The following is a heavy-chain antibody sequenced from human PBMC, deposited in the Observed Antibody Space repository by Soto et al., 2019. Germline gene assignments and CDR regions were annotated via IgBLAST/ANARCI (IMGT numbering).Heavy chain of an antibody. V-gene: IGHV1-69*08. CDR3: ARDYSGYDC. Sequence: QVQLVQSGAEVKKPGSSVKVSCKASGGTFSSYTISWVRQAPGQGLEWMGRIIPILGIANYAQKFQGRVTITADKSTSTAYMELSSLISEDTDVYYCARDYSGYDCWGQGTLVTVSS. CDR2: IIPILGIA. CDR1: GGTFSSYT. D-gene: IGHD5-12*01. J-gene: IGHJ4*02.